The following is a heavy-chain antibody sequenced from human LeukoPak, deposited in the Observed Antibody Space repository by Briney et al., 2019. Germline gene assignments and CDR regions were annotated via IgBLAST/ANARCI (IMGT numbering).Heavy chain of an antibody. D-gene: IGHD3-22*01. V-gene: IGHV4-30-2*01. Sequence: PSETLSLTCAVSGGSISSGGYSWSWIRQPPGKGLEWIGYIYHSGSTYYNPSLKSRVTISVDRSKNQFSLKLSSVTAADTAVYYCARSCPYYDSSGYPTHAEYFQHWGQGTLVTVSS. CDR1: GGSISSGGYS. CDR2: IYHSGST. CDR3: ARSCPYYDSSGYPTHAEYFQH. J-gene: IGHJ1*01.